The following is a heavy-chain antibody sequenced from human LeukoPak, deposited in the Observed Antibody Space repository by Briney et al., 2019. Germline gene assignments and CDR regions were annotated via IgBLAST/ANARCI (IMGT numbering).Heavy chain of an antibody. CDR2: INHSGST. Sequence: SETLSLTCAVYGGSFSGYYWSWIRQPPGKGLEWIGEINHSGSTNYNPSLKSRVTISVDTSKNQFSLKLRSVTAADTAVYYCARGLAAAGGYWGQGTLVTVSS. CDR3: ARGLAAAGGY. D-gene: IGHD6-13*01. J-gene: IGHJ4*02. CDR1: GGSFSGYY. V-gene: IGHV4-34*01.